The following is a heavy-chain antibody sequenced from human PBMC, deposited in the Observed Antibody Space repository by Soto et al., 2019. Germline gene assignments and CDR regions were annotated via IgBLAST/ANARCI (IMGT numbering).Heavy chain of an antibody. J-gene: IGHJ6*02. CDR1: GFTFDDYG. CDR3: AREGSYPSGYYYYGMDV. Sequence: EVQLVESGGGVVRPGGSLRLSCAASGFTFDDYGMSWVRQAPGKGLEWVSGINWNGGSTGYADSVKGRFTISRDNAKNSLYLQMNSLRAEDTALYYCAREGSYPSGYYYYGMDVWGQGTTVTVSS. V-gene: IGHV3-20*04. CDR2: INWNGGST. D-gene: IGHD1-26*01.